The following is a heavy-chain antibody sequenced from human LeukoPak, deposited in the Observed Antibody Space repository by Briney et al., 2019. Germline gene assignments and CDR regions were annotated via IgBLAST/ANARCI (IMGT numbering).Heavy chain of an antibody. V-gene: IGHV1-3*01. Sequence: GASVKVSCKASGYTFTSYAIQWVRQAPGQRLEWMGWINAGNGDTKYSQRFQSRVTITRDTSASTAYMELSSLRSEDTAVYYCARDPRSGYHDYWGQGTLVTVSS. CDR3: ARDPRSGYHDY. CDR2: INAGNGDT. CDR1: GYTFTSYA. D-gene: IGHD3-22*01. J-gene: IGHJ4*02.